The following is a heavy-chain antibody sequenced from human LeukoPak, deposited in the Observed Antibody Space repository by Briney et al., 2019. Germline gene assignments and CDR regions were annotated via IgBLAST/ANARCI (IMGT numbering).Heavy chain of an antibody. V-gene: IGHV3-15*01. J-gene: IGHJ4*02. CDR3: TISIAAPFDY. D-gene: IGHD6-25*01. CDR1: GFTFSNAW. CDR2: VKSKTDGGTI. Sequence: GGSLRLSCAASGFTFSNAWMSWVRQAPGKGLEWVGRVKSKTDGGTIGYAAPVKGRFTISRDDSKTPLYLQMNSLKTEDTAVYYCTISIAAPFDYWGQGTLVTVSS.